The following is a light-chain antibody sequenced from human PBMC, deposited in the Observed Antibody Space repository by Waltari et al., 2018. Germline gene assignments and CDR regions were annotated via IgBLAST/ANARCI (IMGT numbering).Light chain of an antibody. Sequence: SALTQPASVSGSPGQSITISCTETSANVGSYPLLSWYQRHPGGAHKLLIYEVSERPSWVSIRCSGSKSGKTASLTISGLQPEDEADYYGCAFAGRGFYVFGTVTQVTVL. CDR3: CAFAGRGFYV. CDR1: SANVGSYPL. CDR2: EVS. V-gene: IGLV2-23*02. J-gene: IGLJ1*01.